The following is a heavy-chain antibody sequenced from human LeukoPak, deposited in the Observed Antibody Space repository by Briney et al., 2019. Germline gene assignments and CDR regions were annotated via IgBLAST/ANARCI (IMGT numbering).Heavy chain of an antibody. Sequence: RGESLKISCKGSGYSFTSYWISWVRQMPGRGLEWMGRIDPSDSYTNYSPSFQGHVTISADKSISTAYLQWSSLKASDTAMYYCAAPLPGSSGWYSSFDYWGQGTLVTVSS. CDR3: AAPLPGSSGWYSSFDY. J-gene: IGHJ4*02. CDR1: GYSFTSYW. V-gene: IGHV5-10-1*01. D-gene: IGHD6-19*01. CDR2: IDPSDSYT.